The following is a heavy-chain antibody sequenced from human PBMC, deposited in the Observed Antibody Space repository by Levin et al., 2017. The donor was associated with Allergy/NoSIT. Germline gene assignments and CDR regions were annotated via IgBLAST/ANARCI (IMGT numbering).Heavy chain of an antibody. CDR2: VYYTGTT. V-gene: IGHV4-59*01. Sequence: SQTLSLTCTVSGGSIITYYWSWIRQPPGKGLAWIGNVYYTGTTNYNPSLKSRVTMSVDTSKNQFSLKLSSVTAADTAVYYCARDVRFSSGYYFDYWGQGALVTVSS. J-gene: IGHJ4*02. CDR3: ARDVRFSSGYYFDY. CDR1: GGSIITYY. D-gene: IGHD6-19*01.